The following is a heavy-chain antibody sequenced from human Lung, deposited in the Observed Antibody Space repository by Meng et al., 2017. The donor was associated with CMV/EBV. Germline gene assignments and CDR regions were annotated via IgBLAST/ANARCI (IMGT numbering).Heavy chain of an antibody. CDR2: IYSGGSST. Sequence: SXAASGFTFSSYAMSWVRQAPGKGLEWVSVIYSGGSSTYYADSVNGRFTISRDNSKNTLYLQMNSLRAEDTAVYYCAKPIQGTYGMDVWGQGTTVTVSS. V-gene: IGHV3-23*03. J-gene: IGHJ6*02. CDR3: AKPIQGTYGMDV. CDR1: GFTFSSYA. D-gene: IGHD2-2*02.